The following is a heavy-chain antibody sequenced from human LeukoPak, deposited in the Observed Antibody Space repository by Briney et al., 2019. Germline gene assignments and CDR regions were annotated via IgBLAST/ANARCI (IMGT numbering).Heavy chain of an antibody. CDR3: AGGYGSGVMSPYGLDD. CDR2: IVPRLGTA. D-gene: IGHD3-10*01. CDR1: GVTFSDYP. Sequence: ASVKVSCKASGVTFSDYPISWVRQAPGQGPEWMGGIVPRLGTADYAQQSQGRVTITADMSTTTAYMELSSLRSDDTAIYYCAGGYGSGVMSPYGLDDWGTGTTVIVSP. V-gene: IGHV1-69*10. J-gene: IGHJ6*04.